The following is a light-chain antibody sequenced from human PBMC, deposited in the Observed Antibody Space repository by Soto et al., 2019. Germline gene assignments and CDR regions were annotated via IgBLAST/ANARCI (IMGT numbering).Light chain of an antibody. J-gene: IGLJ1*01. CDR2: DVS. Sequence: QSALTQPRSVSGSPGQSVTISCTGTSSDVGAYNYVSWYQHHPGKAPKLMIYDVSKRPSGVPDRFSDSKSGNTASLTISGLQAEDEADYYCCSYAGSYTHVFGTGTKLTVL. CDR1: SSDVGAYNY. V-gene: IGLV2-11*01. CDR3: CSYAGSYTHV.